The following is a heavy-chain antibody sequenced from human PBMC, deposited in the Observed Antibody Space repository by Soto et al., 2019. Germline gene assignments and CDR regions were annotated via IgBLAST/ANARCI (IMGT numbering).Heavy chain of an antibody. CDR3: ARTPSSRIAARRWDYYYGMDV. Sequence: SVKVSCKASGGTFSSYAISWVRQAPGQGLEWMGGIIPIFGTANYAQKFQGRVTITADESTSTAYMELSSLRSEDTAVYYCARTPSSRIAARRWDYYYGMDVWGQGTTVTVSS. CDR1: GGTFSSYA. J-gene: IGHJ6*02. D-gene: IGHD6-6*01. CDR2: IIPIFGTA. V-gene: IGHV1-69*13.